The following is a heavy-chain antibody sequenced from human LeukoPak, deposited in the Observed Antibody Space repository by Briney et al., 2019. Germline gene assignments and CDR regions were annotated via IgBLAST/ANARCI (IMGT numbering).Heavy chain of an antibody. CDR3: ARDSGITIFGVPLDY. CDR2: MNPNSGNT. J-gene: IGHJ4*02. Sequence: SVKVSCKASGYTFTSYDINWVRQAAGQGLEWMGWMNPNSGNTVYAKNFQGRVTITRNTSISTAYMELSSLRSEDTAVYYCARDSGITIFGVPLDYWGQGTLVTVSS. D-gene: IGHD3-3*01. V-gene: IGHV1-8*03. CDR1: GYTFTSYD.